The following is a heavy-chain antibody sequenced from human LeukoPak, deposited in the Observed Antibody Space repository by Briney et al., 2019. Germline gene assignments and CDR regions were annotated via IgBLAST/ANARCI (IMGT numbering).Heavy chain of an antibody. J-gene: IGHJ4*02. CDR1: GFTFSSYA. D-gene: IGHD3-10*01. CDR3: AKPSLTYYYGSGSPIFDY. CDR2: ISGSGGST. Sequence: GGSLRLSCAASGFTFSSYAMSWVRRAPGKGLEWVSAISGSGGSTYYADSVKGRFTISRDNSKNTLYLQMNSLRAEDTAVYYCAKPSLTYYYGSGSPIFDYWGQGTLVTVSS. V-gene: IGHV3-23*01.